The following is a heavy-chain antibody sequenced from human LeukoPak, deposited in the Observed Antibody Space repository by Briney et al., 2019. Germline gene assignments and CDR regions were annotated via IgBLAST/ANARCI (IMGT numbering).Heavy chain of an antibody. J-gene: IGHJ4*02. V-gene: IGHV1-18*01. Sequence: ASVKVSCKASGYTFTSYGISWVRQAPGQGLEWMGWISAYSGNTNYAQKLQGRVTMTTDTSASTAYMELRSLRSDDTAVYYCARGPYYDSSGRHPGREPNRGDLNYWGQGTLVTVSS. CDR1: GYTFTSYG. D-gene: IGHD3-22*01. CDR3: ARGPYYDSSGRHPGREPNRGDLNY. CDR2: ISAYSGNT.